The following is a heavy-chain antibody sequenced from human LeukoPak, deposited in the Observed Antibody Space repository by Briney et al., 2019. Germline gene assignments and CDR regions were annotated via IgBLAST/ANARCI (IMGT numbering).Heavy chain of an antibody. V-gene: IGHV3-48*03. Sequence: GGSLRLSCAASGFDLSTYEMNWVRQAPGKGLEWIADITISGHTKNYADSVKGRFTISRDNARTSLYLQMNSLRVEDTGVYYCARGDPHADLWGQGTLVTVYS. CDR2: ITISGHTK. J-gene: IGHJ5*02. CDR3: ARGDPHADL. CDR1: GFDLSTYE.